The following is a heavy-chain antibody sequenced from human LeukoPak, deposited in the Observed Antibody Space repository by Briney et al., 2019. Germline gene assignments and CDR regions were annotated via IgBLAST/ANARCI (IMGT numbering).Heavy chain of an antibody. Sequence: ASVKVSCKASGYTFTNYGITWVRQAPGQGLEWMGWMNTYNGITNYAQKFQGRVTMTADTSTTTAYMELMSLIPDDTAVYYCAKGGGYYGDYWYFDLWGRGTLVTVSS. CDR3: AKGGGYYGDYWYFDL. D-gene: IGHD4-17*01. CDR1: GYTFTNYG. CDR2: MNTYNGIT. J-gene: IGHJ2*01. V-gene: IGHV1-18*01.